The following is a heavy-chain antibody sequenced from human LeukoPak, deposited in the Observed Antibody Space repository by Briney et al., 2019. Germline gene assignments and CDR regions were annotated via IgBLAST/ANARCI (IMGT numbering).Heavy chain of an antibody. J-gene: IGHJ4*02. D-gene: IGHD6-6*01. Sequence: GASVKVSCKACGYTFTSYYMHWVRQAPGQGLEWMGIINPSGGSTSYAQKFQGRVTMTRDTSTSTVYMELSSLRSEDTAVYYCARSGVVRVFDYWGQGTLVTVSS. V-gene: IGHV1-46*01. CDR2: INPSGGST. CDR1: GYTFTSYY. CDR3: ARSGVVRVFDY.